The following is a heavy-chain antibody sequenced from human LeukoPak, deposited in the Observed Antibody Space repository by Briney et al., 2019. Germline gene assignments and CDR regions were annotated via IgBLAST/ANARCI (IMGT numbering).Heavy chain of an antibody. D-gene: IGHD2-8*01. CDR1: GFTFSSYA. CDR3: VKETPRNGKASDY. Sequence: SGGSLRLSCSASGFTFSSYAMHWVRQAPGKGLEYVSAISSNGGSTYYADSVKGRFTISRDNSKNTLYLQMSSLRAEDTAVYYCVKETPRNGKASDYWGQGTLVTVSS. CDR2: ISSNGGST. V-gene: IGHV3-64D*06. J-gene: IGHJ4*02.